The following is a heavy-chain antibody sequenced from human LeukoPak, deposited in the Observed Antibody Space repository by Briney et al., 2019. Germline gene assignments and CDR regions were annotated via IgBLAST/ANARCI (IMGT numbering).Heavy chain of an antibody. CDR3: ARGQVVPAASFDY. Sequence: GGSLGLSCAASGFTFSSYAMPWVRQAPGKGLEYVSAISSNGGSTYYANSVKGRFTISRDNSKNTLYLQMGSLRAEDMAVYYCARGQVVPAASFDYWGQGTLVTVSS. V-gene: IGHV3-64*01. CDR1: GFTFSSYA. D-gene: IGHD2-2*01. J-gene: IGHJ4*02. CDR2: ISSNGGST.